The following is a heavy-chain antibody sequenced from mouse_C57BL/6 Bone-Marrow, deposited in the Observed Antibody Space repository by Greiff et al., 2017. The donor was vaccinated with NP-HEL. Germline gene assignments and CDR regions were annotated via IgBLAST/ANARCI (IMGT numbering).Heavy chain of an antibody. CDR1: GYAFSSSW. Sequence: QVQLQQSGPELVKPGASVKISCKASGYAFSSSWMNWVKQRPGKGLEWIGRIYPGDGDSNYNGKFKGKATLTADKSSSTAYMQLSSLTSEDSAVYFWARDYGSSYGAYWGQGTLVTVSA. V-gene: IGHV1-82*01. CDR3: ARDYGSSYGAY. J-gene: IGHJ3*01. D-gene: IGHD1-1*01. CDR2: IYPGDGDS.